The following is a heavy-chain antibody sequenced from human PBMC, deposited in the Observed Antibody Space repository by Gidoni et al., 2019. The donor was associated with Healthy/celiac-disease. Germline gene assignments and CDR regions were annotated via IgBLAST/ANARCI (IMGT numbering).Heavy chain of an antibody. CDR1: GFTFSGSA. V-gene: IGHV3-23*01. CDR2: ISGSGGST. J-gene: IGHJ4*02. D-gene: IGHD2-21*02. Sequence: EVQLLESGGGLVQPGGSLRLSFAAPGFTFSGSAMSWVRQAPGKGLEWVSAISGSGGSTYYADSVKGRFTISRDNSKNTLYLQMNSLRAEDTAVYYCAKDRGWVVVTEPTRYWGQGTLVTVSS. CDR3: AKDRGWVVVTEPTRY.